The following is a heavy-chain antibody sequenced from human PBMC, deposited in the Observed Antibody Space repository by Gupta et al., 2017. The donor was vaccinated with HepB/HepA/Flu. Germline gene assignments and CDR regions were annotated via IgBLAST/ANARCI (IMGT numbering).Heavy chain of an antibody. V-gene: IGHV3-23*01. CDR2: ISDSGGNT. CDR3: AKDFSSWFPDWYFDL. CDR1: AFTFSRYA. Sequence: EVQLLESGGGLVQPGGSLRLSCAASAFTFSRYAMRWVRPAPGKGLEWVSTISDSGGNTYYADSVKGRFTISRDNSKNTLYLQMNSLRAEDTAVYYCAKDFSSWFPDWYFDLWGRGTLVTVSS. J-gene: IGHJ2*01. D-gene: IGHD6-13*01.